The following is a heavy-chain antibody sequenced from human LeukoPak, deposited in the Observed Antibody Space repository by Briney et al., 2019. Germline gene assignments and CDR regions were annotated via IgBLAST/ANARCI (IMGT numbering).Heavy chain of an antibody. Sequence: ASVKVSCKASGYTFTGYYMHWVRQAPGQGLEWMGWINPNSGGTNYAQKFQGGVTMTRDTSISTAYMELSRLRSDDTAVYYCARWVDGSGSYGYYYMDVWGKGTTVTVSS. D-gene: IGHD3-10*01. CDR1: GYTFTGYY. CDR2: INPNSGGT. CDR3: ARWVDGSGSYGYYYMDV. V-gene: IGHV1-2*02. J-gene: IGHJ6*03.